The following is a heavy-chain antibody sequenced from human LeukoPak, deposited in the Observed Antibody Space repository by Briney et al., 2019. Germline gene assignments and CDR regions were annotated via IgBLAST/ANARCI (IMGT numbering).Heavy chain of an antibody. J-gene: IGHJ4*02. D-gene: IGHD3-3*01. V-gene: IGHV3-64*01. CDR2: ISSNGGST. CDR1: GFTFSSYA. Sequence: GGSVRLSCAASGFTFSSYAMHWVLQAPGKGLEYVSAISSNGGSTYYANSVKGRFTISRDNSKNTLYLQMGSLRAEDMAVYYCARLAYYDFWSGYPIDYWGQGTLVTVSS. CDR3: ARLAYYDFWSGYPIDY.